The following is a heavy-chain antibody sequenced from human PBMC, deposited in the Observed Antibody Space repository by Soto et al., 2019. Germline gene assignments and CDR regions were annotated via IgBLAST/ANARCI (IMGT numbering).Heavy chain of an antibody. J-gene: IGHJ4*02. D-gene: IGHD5-18*01. CDR2: IYHSGST. CDR3: ARTHSDYSYGYFFDF. CDR1: GGSISSGGYS. V-gene: IGHV4-30-2*01. Sequence: SETLSLTCAVSGGSISSGGYSWSWIRQPPGKGLEWIGYIYHSGSTYYNPSLKSRVTISVDRSKNQFSLKLSSVTAADTAVYYCARTHSDYSYGYFFDFSGQGTLVTVSS.